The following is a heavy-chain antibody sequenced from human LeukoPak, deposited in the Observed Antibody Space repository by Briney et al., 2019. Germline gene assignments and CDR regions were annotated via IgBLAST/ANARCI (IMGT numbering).Heavy chain of an antibody. CDR1: GYTFTSYA. J-gene: IGHJ4*02. CDR3: ARRSVDSYEIFDY. Sequence: ASVKVSCKASGYTFTSYAMHWVRQAPGQRLEWIGWINAGNGNTKYSQKFQGRVTITRDTSASTAYMELSSLRSEDTAVYYCARRSVDSYEIFDYWGQGTLVTVSS. V-gene: IGHV1-3*01. CDR2: INAGNGNT. D-gene: IGHD5-18*01.